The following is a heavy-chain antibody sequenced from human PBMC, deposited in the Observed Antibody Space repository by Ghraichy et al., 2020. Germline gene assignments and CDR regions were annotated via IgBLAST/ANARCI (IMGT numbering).Heavy chain of an antibody. CDR1: GFTFSSYS. V-gene: IGHV3-21*01. D-gene: IGHD3-3*01. J-gene: IGHJ6*02. Sequence: GESLKISCAASGFTFSSYSMNWVRQAPGKGLEWVSSISSSSSYIYYADSVKGRFTISRDNAKNSLYLQMNSLRAEDTAVYYCASFLMTPQSSYYGMDVWGQGTTVTVSS. CDR2: ISSSSSYI. CDR3: ASFLMTPQSSYYGMDV.